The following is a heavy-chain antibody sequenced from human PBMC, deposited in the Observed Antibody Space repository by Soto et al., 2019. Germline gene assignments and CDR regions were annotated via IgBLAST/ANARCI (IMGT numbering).Heavy chain of an antibody. J-gene: IGHJ4*02. CDR3: ARGRGDVVASRASYYFDY. CDR1: GFTFSSYA. D-gene: IGHD2-15*01. CDR2: ISYDGSNK. Sequence: QVQLVESGGGVVQPGRSLRLSCAASGFTFSSYAMHWVRQAPGKGLEWVAVISYDGSNKYYADSVKGRFTISRNNSKNTLYLQMNSLRAEDTAVYYCARGRGDVVASRASYYFDYWGQGTLVTVSS. V-gene: IGHV3-30-3*01.